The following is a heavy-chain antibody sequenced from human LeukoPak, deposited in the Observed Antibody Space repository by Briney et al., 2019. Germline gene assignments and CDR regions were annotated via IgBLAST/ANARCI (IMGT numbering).Heavy chain of an antibody. CDR3: ARGDAKNTAMGVDFDY. V-gene: IGHV3-66*02. J-gene: IGHJ4*02. D-gene: IGHD5-18*01. Sequence: GGYLRLSCAASGFTVSSNYMSWVRQAPGNGLEGVSVTYSGGSTYYADSVKGRFTISRDNSQNTLYLKMNSLRAEDTTVYYCARGDAKNTAMGVDFDYWGQGTLVTVSS. CDR2: TYSGGST. CDR1: GFTVSSNY.